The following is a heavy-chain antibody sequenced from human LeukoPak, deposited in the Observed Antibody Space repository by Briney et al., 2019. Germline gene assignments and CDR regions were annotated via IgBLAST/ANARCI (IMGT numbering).Heavy chain of an antibody. CDR2: IYSGGST. CDR1: GFTVSSNY. J-gene: IGHJ4*02. CDR3: ARLYSYGQRYDY. V-gene: IGHV3-53*01. D-gene: IGHD5-18*01. Sequence: GGSLRLSCAASGFTVSSNYMSWVRQAPGKGLEWVSVIYSGGSTYYADSVKGRFTISRDNSKNTLYLQMNSLRAEDTAVYYYARLYSYGQRYDYWGQGTLVTVSS.